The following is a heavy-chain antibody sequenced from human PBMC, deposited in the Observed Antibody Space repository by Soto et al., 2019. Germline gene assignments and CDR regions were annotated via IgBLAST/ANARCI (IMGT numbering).Heavy chain of an antibody. V-gene: IGHV4-59*01. CDR3: AGGIVGATPYYFDY. CDR2: IYYSGGT. Sequence: PSETLSLTCTVSGGSISSYYWSWIRQPPGKGLEWIGYIYYSGGTNYNPSLKSRVTISVDTSKNQFSLKLSSVTAADTAVYYCAGGIVGATPYYFDYWGQGTLVTVSS. D-gene: IGHD1-26*01. J-gene: IGHJ4*02. CDR1: GGSISSYY.